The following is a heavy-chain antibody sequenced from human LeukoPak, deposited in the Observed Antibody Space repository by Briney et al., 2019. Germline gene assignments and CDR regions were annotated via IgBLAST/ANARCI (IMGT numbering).Heavy chain of an antibody. CDR3: ASRGNPVLRFLEWFPTYYYGMDV. J-gene: IGHJ6*02. CDR2: IYYSGST. CDR1: GGSVSSGSYY. Sequence: SETLSLTCTVSGGSVSSGSYYWSWIRQPPGKGLEWIGSIYYSGSTYYNPSLKSRVTISVDTSKNQFSLKLSSVTAADTAVYYCASRGNPVLRFLEWFPTYYYGMDVWGQGTTVTVSS. D-gene: IGHD3-3*01. V-gene: IGHV4-39*01.